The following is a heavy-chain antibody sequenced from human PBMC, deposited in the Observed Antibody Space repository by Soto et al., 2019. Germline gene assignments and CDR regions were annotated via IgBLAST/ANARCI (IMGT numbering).Heavy chain of an antibody. CDR3: ARDDRAAATGTTYFLDY. CDR1: GYSFTNYG. CDR2: ISPYDGNT. D-gene: IGHD6-13*01. Sequence: QVQLVQSEAEVKKPGASVKVSCKAYGYSFTNYGLSWVRQAPGQGLEWMTWISPYDGNTHYAQNLQGRVTVTTDTFTKTAYMVRRSLRSNDTAVYFFARDDRAAATGTTYFLDYRGLGNPVTVSS. J-gene: IGHJ4*01. V-gene: IGHV1-18*01.